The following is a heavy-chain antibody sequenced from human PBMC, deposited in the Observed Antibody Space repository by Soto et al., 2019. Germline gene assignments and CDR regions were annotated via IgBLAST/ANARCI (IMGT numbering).Heavy chain of an antibody. CDR1: TFTVSSNY. V-gene: IGHV3-53*01. J-gene: IGHJ6*02. CDR2: IYNTGST. Sequence: VGSLRLSGAASTFTVSSNYMNWVRQAPGKGLEWVSVIYNTGSTYYADSVKGRFTISRDNSKNTVYLQMNSLRAEDTAVYYCAKETPGTGPYCYYYAMDVWGQGTTVTVS. D-gene: IGHD3-10*01. CDR3: AKETPGTGPYCYYYAMDV.